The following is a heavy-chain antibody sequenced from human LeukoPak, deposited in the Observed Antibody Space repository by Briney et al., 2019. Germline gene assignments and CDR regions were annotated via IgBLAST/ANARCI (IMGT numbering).Heavy chain of an antibody. CDR1: RGSISSSSYY. CDR2: IYYSGST. D-gene: IGHD3-10*01. Sequence: TPSETLSLTCTVSRGSISSSSYYWGWIRQPPGKGLEWIGSIYYSGSTYYNPSLKSRVTISVVTSKNQFSLKLSSVTAADTAVYYCARDRGYYGSGSPWFDYWGQGTLVTVSS. J-gene: IGHJ4*02. CDR3: ARDRGYYGSGSPWFDY. V-gene: IGHV4-39*07.